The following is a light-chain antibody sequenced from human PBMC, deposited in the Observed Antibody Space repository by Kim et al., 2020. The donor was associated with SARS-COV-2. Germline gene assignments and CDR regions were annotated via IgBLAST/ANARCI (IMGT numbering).Light chain of an antibody. J-gene: IGLJ2*01. CDR1: SSNSGAGYD. Sequence: GQRVTIACNGSSSNSGAGYDVQWYQQLPGTAPKLLIYGNSNRPSGVPDRFSGSKSGTSASLAITGLQAEDEADYYCQSYDSSLSVVFGGGTQLTVL. CDR3: QSYDSSLSVV. CDR2: GNS. V-gene: IGLV1-40*01.